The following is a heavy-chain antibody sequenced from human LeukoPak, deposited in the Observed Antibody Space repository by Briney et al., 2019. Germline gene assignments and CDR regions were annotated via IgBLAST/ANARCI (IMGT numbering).Heavy chain of an antibody. Sequence: SETLSLTCTVSGGSISSSSYYWGWIRQPPGKGLEWIGSIYYSGSTYYNPSLKSRVTISVDTSKNQFSLKLSSVTAADTAVYYCAASGYDFPFDYWGQGTLVTVSS. CDR1: GGSISSSSYY. D-gene: IGHD5-12*01. CDR3: AASGYDFPFDY. CDR2: IYYSGST. V-gene: IGHV4-39*07. J-gene: IGHJ4*02.